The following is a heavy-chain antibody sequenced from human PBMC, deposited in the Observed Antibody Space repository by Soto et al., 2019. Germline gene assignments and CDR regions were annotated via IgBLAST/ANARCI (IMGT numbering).Heavy chain of an antibody. D-gene: IGHD3-3*01. J-gene: IGHJ5*02. CDR3: ARAEAYYDFWSVPNWFDP. Sequence: EVQLVESGGGLVQPGGSLRLSCAASGFTFSSYWMSWVRQAPGKGLEWVANIKQDGSEKYYVDSVKGRFTISRDNAKNSLYLQMNSLRAEDTAVYFCARAEAYYDFWSVPNWFDPWGQGTLVTVSS. CDR2: IKQDGSEK. V-gene: IGHV3-7*01. CDR1: GFTFSSYW.